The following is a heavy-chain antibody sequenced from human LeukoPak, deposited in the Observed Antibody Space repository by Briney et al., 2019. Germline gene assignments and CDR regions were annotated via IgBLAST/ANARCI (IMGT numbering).Heavy chain of an antibody. CDR3: ARVSFYYGSGSSDDY. CDR1: GYTFTSYG. V-gene: IGHV1-18*01. Sequence: ASVKVSCKASGYTFTSYGISWVRQAPGQALEWMGWISAYNGNTNYAQKLQGRVTMTTDTSTSTAYMELRSLRSDDTAVYYCARVSFYYGSGSSDDYWGQGTLVTVSS. D-gene: IGHD3-10*01. J-gene: IGHJ4*02. CDR2: ISAYNGNT.